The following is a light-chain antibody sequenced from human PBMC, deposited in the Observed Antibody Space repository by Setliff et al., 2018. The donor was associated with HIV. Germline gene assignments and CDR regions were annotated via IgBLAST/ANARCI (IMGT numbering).Light chain of an antibody. CDR1: SSDVGGYNY. J-gene: IGLJ1*01. V-gene: IGLV2-14*03. CDR3: SSYTSSSILYV. Sequence: QSVLIQPASVSGSPGQSITISCTGTSSDVGGYNYVSWYQQHPGKAPKLMIYDVSNRPSGVSNRFSGSKSGNTASLTISGLQAEDEADYYCSSYTSSSILYVFGTGTKVTVL. CDR2: DVS.